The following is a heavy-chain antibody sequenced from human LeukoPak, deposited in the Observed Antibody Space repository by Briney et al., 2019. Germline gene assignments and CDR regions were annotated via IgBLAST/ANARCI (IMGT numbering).Heavy chain of an antibody. J-gene: IGHJ5*02. CDR1: GGSISSSSYY. CDR3: ARDLGHYDILTGYYKSNWFDP. D-gene: IGHD3-9*01. V-gene: IGHV4-39*07. CDR2: IYYSGST. Sequence: SETLSLTCTVSGGSISSSSYYWGWIRQPPGKGLEWIGSIYYSGSTYYNPSLKSRGTISVDTSKSQFSLKLSSVTAADTAVYYCARDLGHYDILTGYYKSNWFDPWGQGTLVTVSS.